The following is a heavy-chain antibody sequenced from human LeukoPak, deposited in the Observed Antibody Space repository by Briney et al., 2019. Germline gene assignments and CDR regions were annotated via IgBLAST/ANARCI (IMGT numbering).Heavy chain of an antibody. Sequence: GSLRLSCAASGFTFSSYSMNWVRQAPGKGLEWVSSISSSSSYIYYADSVKGRFTISRDNAKNSLYLQMNSLRAEDTAVYYCARSLPVAGTPGFDYWGQGTLVTVSS. CDR2: ISSSSSYI. J-gene: IGHJ4*02. CDR1: GFTFSSYS. V-gene: IGHV3-21*01. D-gene: IGHD6-19*01. CDR3: ARSLPVAGTPGFDY.